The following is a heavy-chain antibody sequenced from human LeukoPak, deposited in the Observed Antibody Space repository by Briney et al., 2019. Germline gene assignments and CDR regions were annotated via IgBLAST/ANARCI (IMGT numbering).Heavy chain of an antibody. V-gene: IGHV4-4*07. Sequence: PSETLSLTCTVSGGSISSYYWSWIRQPAGKGLEWIGRIYTSGSTNYNPSLKSRVTMSVDTSKNQFSLKLSSVTAADTAVYYCARGSPIFRVVIYPYQFDPWGQGTLVTVSS. CDR1: GGSISSYY. CDR3: ARGSPIFRVVIYPYQFDP. D-gene: IGHD3-3*01. J-gene: IGHJ5*02. CDR2: IYTSGST.